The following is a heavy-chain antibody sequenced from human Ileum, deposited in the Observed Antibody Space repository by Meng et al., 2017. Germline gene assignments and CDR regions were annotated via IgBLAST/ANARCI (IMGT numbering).Heavy chain of an antibody. V-gene: IGHV4-34*01. J-gene: IGHJ4*02. D-gene: IGHD4-11*01. CDR3: ARSGVTTVTYLD. Sequence: QVQREQVVAGRFKPSETLSLTCAIGGGSFSTYYWSWIRQPPGKGLEWIGEISRSGTTNYNPSLKSRVTISVDTSKNQFSLTVTSVTAADSALYYCARSGVTTVTYLDWGQGTLVTVSS. CDR2: ISRSGTT. CDR1: GGSFSTYY.